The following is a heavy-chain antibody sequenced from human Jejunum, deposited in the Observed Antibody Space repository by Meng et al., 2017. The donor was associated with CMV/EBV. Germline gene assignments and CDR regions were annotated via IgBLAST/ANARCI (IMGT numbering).Heavy chain of an antibody. V-gene: IGHV3-30*04. CDR3: AREGQYHQHAPHFYY. Sequence: FTLSTYAMHWVRQAPGKGLEWVAVVSREVSVTYHADSVSSRFTISRDNSKHTLYLQMSGLRADDTAVYYCAREGQYHQHAPHFYYWGQGTRVTVSS. CDR2: VSREVSVT. J-gene: IGHJ4*02. D-gene: IGHD2-2*01. CDR1: FTLSTYA.